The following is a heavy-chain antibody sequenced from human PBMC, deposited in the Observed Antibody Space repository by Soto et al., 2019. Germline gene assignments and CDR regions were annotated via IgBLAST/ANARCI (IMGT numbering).Heavy chain of an antibody. CDR3: ARDNDRPQLGGNYYYILDV. D-gene: IGHD2-8*01. CDR2: IMPVFRTP. CDR1: GGTFRTAA. Sequence: QVQLEQSGAEVKKPGSSVKVSCKASGGTFRTAAISWVRQAPGQGLEWMGGIMPVFRTPDYAQKFQGRVTLTADESPNTAYMELSGLRSDDTAVYYCARDNDRPQLGGNYYYILDVWGQGTTITVSS. V-gene: IGHV1-69*12. J-gene: IGHJ6*02.